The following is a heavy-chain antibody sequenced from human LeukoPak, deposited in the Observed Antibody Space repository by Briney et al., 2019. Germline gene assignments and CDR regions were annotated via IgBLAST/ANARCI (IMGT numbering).Heavy chain of an antibody. D-gene: IGHD7-27*01. V-gene: IGHV3-21*01. CDR3: ARGGSSYWGQSKYYFDY. Sequence: PGGSLRLSCAASGFTFSSHSMNWVRQAPGKGLEWVSSISSSSSYIYYADSVKGRFTISRDNAKNSLYLQMNSLRAEDTAVYYCARGGSSYWGQSKYYFDYWGQGTLVTVSS. J-gene: IGHJ4*02. CDR2: ISSSSSYI. CDR1: GFTFSSHS.